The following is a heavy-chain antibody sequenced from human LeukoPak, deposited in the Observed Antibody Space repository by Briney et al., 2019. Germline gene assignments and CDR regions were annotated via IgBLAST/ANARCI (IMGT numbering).Heavy chain of an antibody. V-gene: IGHV4-61*02. Sequence: PSQTVSLTCTVSGGSISSGSYYWSWIRQPAGKGLEWIGRIYTSGSTNYNPSLKSRVTISVDTSKNQFSLKLSSVTAADTAVYYCARAPIWFGEFHDAFDIWGQGTMVTVSS. D-gene: IGHD3-10*01. CDR2: IYTSGST. CDR3: ARAPIWFGEFHDAFDI. CDR1: GGSISSGSYY. J-gene: IGHJ3*02.